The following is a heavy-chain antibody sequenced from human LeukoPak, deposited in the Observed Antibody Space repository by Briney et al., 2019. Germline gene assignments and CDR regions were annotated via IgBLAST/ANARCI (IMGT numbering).Heavy chain of an antibody. CDR2: VYNSGST. CDR3: TTQWYCGTAGCYSVDF. CDR1: GGSISGYY. V-gene: IGHV4-59*01. Sequence: SETLSLTCAVSGGSISGYYWSWIRQSPEKGLEWIGYVYNSGSTRYNPSLTSRVTITLDTSKSQFSLRLHSVTAADTAVYFCTTQWYCGTAGCYSVDFWGQGTLVTVSS. J-gene: IGHJ4*02. D-gene: IGHD2-15*01.